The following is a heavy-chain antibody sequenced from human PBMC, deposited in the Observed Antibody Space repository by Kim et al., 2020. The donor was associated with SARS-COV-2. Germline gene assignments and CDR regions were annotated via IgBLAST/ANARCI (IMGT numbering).Heavy chain of an antibody. CDR1: GFTFSSYA. D-gene: IGHD3-10*01. J-gene: IGHJ5*02. Sequence: GGSLRLSCAASGFTFSSYAMSWVRQAPGKGLEWVSAISGSGGSTYYADSVKGRFTISRDNSKNTLYLQMNSLRAEDTAVYYCARDRALWFGELNWFDPWGQGTLVTVSS. V-gene: IGHV3-23*01. CDR3: ARDRALWFGELNWFDP. CDR2: ISGSGGST.